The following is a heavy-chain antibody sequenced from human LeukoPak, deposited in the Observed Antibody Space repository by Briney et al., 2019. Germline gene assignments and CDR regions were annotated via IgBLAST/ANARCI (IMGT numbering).Heavy chain of an antibody. CDR1: GFTFSTYS. D-gene: IGHD5-12*01. CDR3: ARDPGVAYFAMDV. Sequence: GGSLRLSCAASGFTFSTYSMNWVRQAPGKGLEWVSSISSSSTYIYYADSVKGRFTISRDNAKNSLYLQMNSLRAEDMAVYYCARDPGVAYFAMDVWGQGTTVTVYS. J-gene: IGHJ6*02. CDR2: ISSSSTYI. V-gene: IGHV3-21*01.